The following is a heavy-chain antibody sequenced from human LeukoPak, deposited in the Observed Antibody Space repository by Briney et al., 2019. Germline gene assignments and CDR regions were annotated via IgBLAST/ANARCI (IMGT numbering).Heavy chain of an antibody. CDR2: IIPILGIA. CDR3: ARDFPEDGSGSYYYYYYGMDV. Sequence: AASVKVSCKASGGTFSSYAISWVRQAPGQGLEWMGRIIPILGIANYAQKFQGKVTITADKSTSTAYMELSSLRSEDTAVYYCARDFPEDGSGSYYYYYYGMDVWGQGTTVTVSS. CDR1: GGTFSSYA. D-gene: IGHD3-10*01. J-gene: IGHJ6*02. V-gene: IGHV1-69*04.